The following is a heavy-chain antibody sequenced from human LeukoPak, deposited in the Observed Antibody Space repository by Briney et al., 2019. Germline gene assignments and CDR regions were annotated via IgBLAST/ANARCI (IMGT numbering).Heavy chain of an antibody. CDR3: ARLYDGSAYHADHFDY. CDR2: ISSSSSYI. CDR1: GFTFNTYN. D-gene: IGHD3-22*01. J-gene: IGHJ4*02. Sequence: GGSLRLSCAGSGFTFNTYNINWVCQAPAQGMEWDSSISSSSSYIYYADSAKGRFTISRDNAKTSLYLQMNSLRAKDTAVYYCARLYDGSAYHADHFDYWGQGTLVIVSS. V-gene: IGHV3-21*01.